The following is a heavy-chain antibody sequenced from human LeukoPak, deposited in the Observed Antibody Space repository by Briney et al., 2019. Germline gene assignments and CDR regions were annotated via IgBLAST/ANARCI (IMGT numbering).Heavy chain of an antibody. V-gene: IGHV3-9*01. CDR3: AKGLQYFDY. CDR1: GFTFDDYA. CDR2: ISWNSGSM. J-gene: IGHJ4*02. Sequence: GGSLRLSCAASGFTFDDYAMHWVRQAPVKGLEWVSGISWNSGSMGYADSVKGRFTISRDNAKNSLYLQMNSLRAEDTALYYCAKGLQYFDYWGQGTLVTVSS. D-gene: IGHD4-11*01.